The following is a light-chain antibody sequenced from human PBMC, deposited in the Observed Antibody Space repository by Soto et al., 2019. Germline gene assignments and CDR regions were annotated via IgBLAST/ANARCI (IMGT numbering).Light chain of an antibody. CDR2: DAS. Sequence: PEERATLFFGASKSVSTNYLAWXQQXACXXPXXLIYDASSRATGISDRFSGGGSGKDFTLTISILAPEDFAVYYCQQYGSSPSFGGGNKVDIK. CDR3: QQYGSSPS. CDR1: KSVSTNY. J-gene: IGKJ4*01. V-gene: IGKV3D-20*01.